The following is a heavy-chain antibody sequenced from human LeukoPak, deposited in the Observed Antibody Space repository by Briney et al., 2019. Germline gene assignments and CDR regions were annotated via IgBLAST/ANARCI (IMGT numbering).Heavy chain of an antibody. CDR2: INHSGST. J-gene: IGHJ6*02. V-gene: IGHV4-39*07. CDR1: GGSISTSSYY. CDR3: ARGRGCSSSSCYAPNYYYYYGMDV. D-gene: IGHD2-2*01. Sequence: SETLSLTCIVSGGSISTSSYYWGWIRQPPGKGLEWIGEINHSGSTNYNPSLKSRVTISVDTSKNQFSLNLSSVTAADTAVYYCARGRGCSSSSCYAPNYYYYYGMDVWGQGTTVTVSS.